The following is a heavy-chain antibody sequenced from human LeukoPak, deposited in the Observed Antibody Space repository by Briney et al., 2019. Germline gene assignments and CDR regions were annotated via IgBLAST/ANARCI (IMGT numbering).Heavy chain of an antibody. CDR1: GYRFTSYW. V-gene: IGHV5-51*01. CDR2: IYPGDSDT. Sequence: GESLKISCKGSGYRFTSYWIGWVRQMPGKGLEWMGIIYPGDSDTRYSPSFQGQVTISADKSISTAYLQWSSLKASDTAMYYCARPQRRYYDSRDAFDIWGQGTMVTVSS. CDR3: ARPQRRYYDSRDAFDI. D-gene: IGHD3-22*01. J-gene: IGHJ3*02.